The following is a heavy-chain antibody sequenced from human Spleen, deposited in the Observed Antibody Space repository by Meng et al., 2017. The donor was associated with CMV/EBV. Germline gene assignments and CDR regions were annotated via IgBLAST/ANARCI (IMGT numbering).Heavy chain of an antibody. J-gene: IGHJ6*02. CDR2: INHSGGT. CDR1: GGSFSGYY. D-gene: IGHD3-10*01. Sequence: GSLRLSCAVYGGSFSGYYWTWIRQPPGKGLEWIGEINHSGGTNYNPSLKSRVTFSLDTSKTQFSLKLSSVTAADTAVYYCARDVRGLTRYYYFGMDVWGQGTTVTVSS. CDR3: ARDVRGLTRYYYFGMDV. V-gene: IGHV4-34*01.